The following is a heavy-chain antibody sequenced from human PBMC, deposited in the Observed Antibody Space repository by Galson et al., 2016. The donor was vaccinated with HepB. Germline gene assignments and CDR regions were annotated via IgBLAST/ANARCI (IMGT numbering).Heavy chain of an antibody. D-gene: IGHD1-14*01. J-gene: IGHJ2*01. Sequence: SLRLSCAASGFTFSTYSMNWVRQAPGKGLEWVSFISITSGYKYYADSLKGRVTISRDNAKNSLYLQMNSLRAEDTAVYYCARPPEGGRRYFDIWGRGTVVTISS. CDR1: GFTFSTYS. CDR3: ARPPEGGRRYFDI. CDR2: ISITSGYK. V-gene: IGHV3-21*01.